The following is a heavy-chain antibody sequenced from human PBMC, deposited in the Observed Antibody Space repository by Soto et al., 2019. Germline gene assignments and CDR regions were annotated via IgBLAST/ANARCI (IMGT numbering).Heavy chain of an antibody. CDR3: ARKGEYSSSSGYYGMDV. D-gene: IGHD6-6*01. Sequence: ASVKVSCKASGYTFTGYYMHWVRQAPGQGLEWMGWINPNSGGTNYAQKFQGWVTMTRDTSISTAYMELSRLRSDDTAVYYCARKGEYSSSSGYYGMDVWGQGTTVTVS. V-gene: IGHV1-2*04. CDR1: GYTFTGYY. J-gene: IGHJ6*02. CDR2: INPNSGGT.